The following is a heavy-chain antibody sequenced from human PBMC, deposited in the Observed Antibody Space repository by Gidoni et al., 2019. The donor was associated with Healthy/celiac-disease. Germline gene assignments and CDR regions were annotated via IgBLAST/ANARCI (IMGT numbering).Heavy chain of an antibody. Sequence: QVQLVQSGAEVKKPGSSVKVSCKASGGTFSRYAISWVRQAPGRGLKWMGGIIHIFGTANYAQKFQGRVTITADNSTSTAYMEVSSLGSEDTAVYYCARDGAEYFDYWGQGTMVTVSS. J-gene: IGHJ4*02. CDR2: IIHIFGTA. D-gene: IGHD3-16*01. V-gene: IGHV1-69*06. CDR1: GGTFSRYA. CDR3: ARDGAEYFDY.